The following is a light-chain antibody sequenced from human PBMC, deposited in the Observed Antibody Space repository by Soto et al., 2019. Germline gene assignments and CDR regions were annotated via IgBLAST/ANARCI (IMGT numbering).Light chain of an antibody. V-gene: IGKV1-9*01. J-gene: IGKJ2*01. Sequence: DIQLTQSLSFLSASVGDRVTVACRASQGVTNFLAWYQQEPGKAPKLLIYATSSLQSGVPSRFSGSGSGTEFTLTISSLQPEDSATYYCQQLYSDPYTFGQGTKVDIK. CDR2: ATS. CDR3: QQLYSDPYT. CDR1: QGVTNF.